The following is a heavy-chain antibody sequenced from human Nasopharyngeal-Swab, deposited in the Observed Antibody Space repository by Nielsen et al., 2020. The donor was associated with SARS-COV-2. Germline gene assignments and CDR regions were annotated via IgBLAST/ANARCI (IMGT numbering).Heavy chain of an antibody. J-gene: IGHJ4*02. CDR2: IVPALGLP. CDR1: VDTFTNSS. V-gene: IGHV1-69*10. D-gene: IGHD3-10*01. Sequence: SVTVSCKTSVDTFTNSSLSWVRQAPRQGLEWMGWIVPALGLPNYAQKFRGRVNISADRSTTTSYLELSSLRSEDTAIYYCAREGEYGSYDAPDYWGQGTQVTVSS. CDR3: AREGEYGSYDAPDY.